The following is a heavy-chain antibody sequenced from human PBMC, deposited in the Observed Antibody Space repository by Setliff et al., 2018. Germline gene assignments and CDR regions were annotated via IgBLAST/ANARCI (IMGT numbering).Heavy chain of an antibody. CDR1: GGSFSGYY. CDR3: VRRRVRGVNRGIDS. CDR2: INESRSA. V-gene: IGHV4-34*01. D-gene: IGHD2-8*01. J-gene: IGHJ4*02. Sequence: PSETLSLTCAVSGGSFSGYYWGWIRQTPEKGLQWIGEINESRSANYNPSLKRRLTISVDTSKNQFSLKMTSVTAADTAVYYCVRRRVRGVNRGIDSWGQGTLVTAPQ.